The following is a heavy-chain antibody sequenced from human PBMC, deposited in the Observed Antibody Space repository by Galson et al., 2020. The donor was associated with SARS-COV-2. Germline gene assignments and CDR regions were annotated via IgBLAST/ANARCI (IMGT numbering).Heavy chain of an antibody. CDR1: GFTVSSNY. V-gene: IGHV3-53*01. J-gene: IGHJ4*02. CDR3: ARDGGYCSGGSCRSGN. Sequence: GGSLRLSCAASGFTVSSNYMSWVRQAPGKGLEWVSVIYSGGSTYYADSVKGRFTISRDNSKNTLYLQMNSLRAEDTAVYYCARDGGYCSGGSCRSGNWGQGTLVTVSS. CDR2: IYSGGST. D-gene: IGHD2-15*01.